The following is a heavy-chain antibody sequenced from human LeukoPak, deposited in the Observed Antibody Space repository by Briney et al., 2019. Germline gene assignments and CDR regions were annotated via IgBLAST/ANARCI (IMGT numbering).Heavy chain of an antibody. CDR2: IYYSGST. J-gene: IGHJ4*02. Sequence: SETLSLTCTVSGGSIGSSDNYWGWIRQPPGKGLEWIASIYYSGSTYYNPSLKSRVTILVDTSMNQYSLMLSSVTAADTAVYYCASLAGSGWYSNYWGQGTLVTVSS. D-gene: IGHD6-19*01. CDR1: GGSIGSSDNY. CDR3: ASLAGSGWYSNY. V-gene: IGHV4-39*07.